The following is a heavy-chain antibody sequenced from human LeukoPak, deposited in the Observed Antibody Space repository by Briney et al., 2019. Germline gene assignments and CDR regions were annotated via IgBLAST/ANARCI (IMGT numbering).Heavy chain of an antibody. CDR1: GGSISSGGYY. V-gene: IGHV4-31*03. Sequence: SQTLSLTCNVSGGSISSGGYYWSWIRQHPGKGLEWIGYIYYSGSTYYNPSLKSRVTISVDTSKNQFSLKLSSVTAADTAVYYCARVRFGELGVPDFDYWGQGTLVTVSS. D-gene: IGHD3-10*01. CDR3: ARVRFGELGVPDFDY. J-gene: IGHJ4*02. CDR2: IYYSGST.